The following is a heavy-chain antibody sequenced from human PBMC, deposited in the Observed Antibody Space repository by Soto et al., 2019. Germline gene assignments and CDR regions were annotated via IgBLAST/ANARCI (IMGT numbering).Heavy chain of an antibody. D-gene: IGHD3-3*01. Sequence: SETLSLTCAVSNFSMTSGFYWGWLRQPPGKGLEWIGSIFHTGSTSYQPSLKSRVTISLDRSKNQFSLTLRSVTAADTAVYYCAKEPVSITVFGVSGMDVWGRGTTVTVSS. CDR3: AKEPVSITVFGVSGMDV. CDR1: NFSMTSGFY. J-gene: IGHJ6*02. V-gene: IGHV4-38-2*02. CDR2: IFHTGST.